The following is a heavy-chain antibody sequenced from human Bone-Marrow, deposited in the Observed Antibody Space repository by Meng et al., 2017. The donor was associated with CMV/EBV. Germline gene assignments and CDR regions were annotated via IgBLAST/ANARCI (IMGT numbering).Heavy chain of an antibody. Sequence: GESLKISCAASGFTFSSYWMSWVRQAPGKGLEWVSSISSSSSYIYYADSVKGRFTISRDNAKNSLYLQMNSLRAEDTAVYYCARVQRGYSSSWTSFDYWGQGNLVTVSS. J-gene: IGHJ4*02. CDR1: GFTFSSYW. D-gene: IGHD6-13*01. CDR3: ARVQRGYSSSWTSFDY. CDR2: ISSSSSYI. V-gene: IGHV3-21*01.